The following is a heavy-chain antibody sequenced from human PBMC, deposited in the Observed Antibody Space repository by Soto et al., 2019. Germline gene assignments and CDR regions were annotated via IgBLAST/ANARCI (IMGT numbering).Heavy chain of an antibody. CDR2: IYHSGST. CDR3: ARETAELRNYYYYYMDV. V-gene: IGHV4-4*02. Sequence: SETLSLTCAVSSGSISSSNWWSWVRQPPGKGLEWIGEIYHSGSTNYNPSLKSRVTISVDKSKNQFSLKLSSVTAADTAVYYCARETAELRNYYYYYMDVWGKGTTVTVSS. CDR1: SGSISSSNW. D-gene: IGHD7-27*01. J-gene: IGHJ6*03.